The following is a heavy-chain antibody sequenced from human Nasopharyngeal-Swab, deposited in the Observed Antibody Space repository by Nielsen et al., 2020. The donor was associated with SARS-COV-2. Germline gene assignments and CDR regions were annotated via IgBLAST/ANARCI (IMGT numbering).Heavy chain of an antibody. D-gene: IGHD3-22*01. Sequence: VGQAAGKGLEWVGRIKSKTDGGTTDYAAPVKGRFTIPRDDSKNTLYLQMNSLKTEDTAVYYCTTSWEGYYDSSGYYIRGAFDYWGQGTLVTVSS. CDR3: TTSWEGYYDSSGYYIRGAFDY. J-gene: IGHJ4*02. V-gene: IGHV3-15*01. CDR2: IKSKTDGGTT.